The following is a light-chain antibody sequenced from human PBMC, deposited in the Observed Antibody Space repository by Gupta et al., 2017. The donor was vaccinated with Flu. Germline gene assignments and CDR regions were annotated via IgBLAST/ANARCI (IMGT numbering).Light chain of an antibody. CDR1: QSLLNSNGNNY. CDR3: KQRLQTPVT. V-gene: IGKV2-28*01. CDR2: VGS. J-gene: IGKJ4*01. Sequence: DIVMTQSPLSLPVILGEPASISCKSSQSLLNSNGNNYLDWYLQKPGQSPQLLIYVGSNRAYGVPDRFSGSGSGTDFTLKISRGEAEDVGVYYCKQRLQTPVTFGGGTKVEIK.